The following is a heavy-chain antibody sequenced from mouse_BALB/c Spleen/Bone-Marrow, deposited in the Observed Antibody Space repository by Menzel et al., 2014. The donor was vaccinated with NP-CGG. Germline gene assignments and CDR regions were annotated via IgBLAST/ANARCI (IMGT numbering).Heavy chain of an antibody. CDR1: GYTFTSYT. D-gene: IGHD1-1*01. V-gene: IGHV1-4*01. J-gene: IGHJ2*01. Sequence: VQLQQSGAELARPGASVKMSCKASGYTFTSYTMHWVKQRPGQGLEWIGYINPSSGYTNYNQKFKDKATLTADKSSSTAYMQLSKLTSEYSAVYYCARSGRLLRDPYFDYWGQGTTLTVPS. CDR2: INPSSGYT. CDR3: ARSGRLLRDPYFDY.